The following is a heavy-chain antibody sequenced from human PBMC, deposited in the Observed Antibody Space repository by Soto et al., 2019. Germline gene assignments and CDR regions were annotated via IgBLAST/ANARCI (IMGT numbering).Heavy chain of an antibody. V-gene: IGHV3-11*05. D-gene: IGHD3-16*01. CDR1: GFTFSDYY. CDR3: ARGTHDYVWEIDY. CDR2: ISSTSSYT. J-gene: IGHJ4*02. Sequence: QVQLVESGGGLVKPGGSLRLSCAASGFTFSDYYMSWIRQAPGKGLEWISYISSTSSYTNHADSVKGRFTISRDNANNSLYLQMSSLRTEDTAVYYCARGTHDYVWEIDYWGQGPLVTVSS.